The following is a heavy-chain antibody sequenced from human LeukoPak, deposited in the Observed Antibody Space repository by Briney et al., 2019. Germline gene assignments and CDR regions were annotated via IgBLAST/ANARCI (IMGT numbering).Heavy chain of an antibody. CDR2: FYIDGST. D-gene: IGHD3-22*01. V-gene: IGHV3-66*01. J-gene: IGHJ3*01. Sequence: GGSLRLSCAASGFSVSSNYMSWVRQAPGKGLEWVSVFYIDGSTYYADSVKARFTFSRDNSKNTLYLQMNSLRAEDTAVYYCARSYDSRYPFDVWGQGTMVTVSS. CDR1: GFSVSSNY. CDR3: ARSYDSRYPFDV.